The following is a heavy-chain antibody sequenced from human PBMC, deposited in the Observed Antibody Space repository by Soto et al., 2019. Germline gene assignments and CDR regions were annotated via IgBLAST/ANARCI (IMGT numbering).Heavy chain of an antibody. D-gene: IGHD3-22*01. CDR1: GFSFGTYA. J-gene: IGHJ4*02. CDR3: VKPPGYYIDSSTYYSV. CDR2: ISDDGGTT. Sequence: GGSLRLSCSASGFSFGTYAIHWVRQAPGKGLEYVSAISDDGGTTYYADSVKGRFTISRDNSKKSLYLQMSSLRAEDTAVYYCVKPPGYYIDSSTYYSVWGQRSLVTVSS. V-gene: IGHV3-64D*06.